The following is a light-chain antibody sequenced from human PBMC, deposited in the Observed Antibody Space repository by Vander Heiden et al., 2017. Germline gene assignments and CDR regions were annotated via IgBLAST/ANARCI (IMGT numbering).Light chain of an antibody. CDR3: QQFSIYPRT. J-gene: IGKJ2*01. Sequence: IQLTQPPSSLSTSVGARVTITCRASQGITSALAWYQQKPGKRPELLIYDATSLETGVPLRFSGSGSGTDFTLTISSLQPEDAATYFCQQFSIYPRTFGQGTKLEIK. CDR1: QGITSA. V-gene: IGKV1-13*02. CDR2: DAT.